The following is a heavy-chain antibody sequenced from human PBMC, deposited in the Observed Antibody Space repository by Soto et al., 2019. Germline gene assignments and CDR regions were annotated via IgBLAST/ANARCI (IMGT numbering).Heavy chain of an antibody. CDR1: GFTFSNAW. D-gene: IGHD5-12*01. V-gene: IGHV3-15*01. J-gene: IGHJ4*02. Sequence: PGGSLRLSCAASGFTFSNAWMSWVRQAPGKGLEWVGRIKSKTDGGTTDYAAPVKGRFTISRDDSKNTLYLQMNSLKTEDTAVYYCTTDKGERWLQLPYYWGQGTLVTVSS. CDR2: IKSKTDGGTT. CDR3: TTDKGERWLQLPYY.